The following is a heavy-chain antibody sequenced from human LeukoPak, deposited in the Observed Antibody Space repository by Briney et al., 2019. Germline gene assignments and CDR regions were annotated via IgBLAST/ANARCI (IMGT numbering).Heavy chain of an antibody. J-gene: IGHJ4*02. Sequence: GGSLRLSCATSGFSFTDYPMNWVRQAPGKGLEWVSNIRTSAEGANYAYYADSVKGRVTISRDDAKNTLYLHMNSLRDDDTAVYYCASDQRYAFVYRGQGILVTVSS. CDR3: ASDQRYAFVY. CDR2: IRTSAEGANYA. CDR1: GFSFTDYP. D-gene: IGHD3-9*01. V-gene: IGHV3-48*02.